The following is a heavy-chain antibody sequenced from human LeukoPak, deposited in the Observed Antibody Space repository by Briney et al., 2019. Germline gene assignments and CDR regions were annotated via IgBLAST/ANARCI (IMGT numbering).Heavy chain of an antibody. V-gene: IGHV1-69*05. CDR3: ARDAYGILTGYSPLGY. CDR1: GGTFSSYA. J-gene: IGHJ4*02. D-gene: IGHD3-9*01. Sequence: ASVKVSCKASGGTFSSYAISWVRQAPGQGLEWMGGVIPIFCTANYAQKFQGRVTITTDESTSTAYMELSSLRSEDTAVYYCARDAYGILTGYSPLGYWGQGTLVTVSS. CDR2: VIPIFCTA.